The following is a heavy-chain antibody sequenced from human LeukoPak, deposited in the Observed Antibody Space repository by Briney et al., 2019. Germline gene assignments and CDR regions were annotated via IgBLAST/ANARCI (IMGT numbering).Heavy chain of an antibody. D-gene: IGHD3-10*01. CDR3: ARKRNYGSGSYYSLDY. Sequence: ASVKVSCKASGYTFTSYAMHWARQAPGQRLEWMGWINAGNGNTKYSQKFQGRVTITRDTSASTAYMELSSLRSEDTAVYYCARKRNYGSGSYYSLDYWGQGTLVTVSS. V-gene: IGHV1-3*01. J-gene: IGHJ4*02. CDR2: INAGNGNT. CDR1: GYTFTSYA.